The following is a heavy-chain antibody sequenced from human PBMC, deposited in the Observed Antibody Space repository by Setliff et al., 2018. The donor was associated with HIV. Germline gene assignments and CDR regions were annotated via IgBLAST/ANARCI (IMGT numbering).Heavy chain of an antibody. CDR2: INPNSGAT. V-gene: IGHV1-2*02. CDR1: GYTFTGHF. J-gene: IGHJ4*02. Sequence: ASVKVSCKTAGYTFTGHFIHWMRQAPGQGLEWMGWINPNSGATDYAWRFEDRVTMTSDTSIRTVYMELSSLRSDDTAVYYCARDTAIGWYGESKMSDFWGQGTLVTVS. CDR3: ARDTAIGWYGESKMSDF. D-gene: IGHD3-10*01.